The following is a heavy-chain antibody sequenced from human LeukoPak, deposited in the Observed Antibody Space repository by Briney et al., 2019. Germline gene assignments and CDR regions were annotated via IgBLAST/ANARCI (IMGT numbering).Heavy chain of an antibody. D-gene: IGHD2-2*01. Sequence: VTLRLSCSASGFTVNNYGLDWVRKLHGKGLEWVSSISSSGTSLGYADSVKGRFTVSRDSATNSLYLQMNSLRAEDTAVYYCARTAKDIVIVPASYYMDVWGKGTTVTVSS. CDR1: GFTVNNYG. CDR2: ISSSGTSL. CDR3: ARTAKDIVIVPASYYMDV. V-gene: IGHV3-21*01. J-gene: IGHJ6*03.